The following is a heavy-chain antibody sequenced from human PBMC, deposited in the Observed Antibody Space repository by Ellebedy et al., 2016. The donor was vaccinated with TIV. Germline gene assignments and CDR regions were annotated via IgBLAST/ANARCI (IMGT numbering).Heavy chain of an antibody. CDR2: INPNSGGT. CDR3: ARDPCTSTSCPWSDP. D-gene: IGHD2-2*01. J-gene: IGHJ5*02. CDR1: GYTFTNYG. Sequence: ASVKVSCKASGYTFTNYGITWVRQAPGQGLEWMGWINPNSGGTNYAQKFQGRVTMTRDTSISTAYMELSRLRSDDTAVYYCARDPCTSTSCPWSDPWGQGTLVTVSS. V-gene: IGHV1-2*02.